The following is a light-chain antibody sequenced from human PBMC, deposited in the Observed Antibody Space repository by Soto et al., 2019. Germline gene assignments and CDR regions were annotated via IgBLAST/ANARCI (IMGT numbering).Light chain of an antibody. CDR3: QSYDSSLSGSV. V-gene: IGLV1-40*01. CDR1: SSNIGAGYD. CDR2: GNS. Sequence: QAVATQPPSVSGAPGQRVTISCTGRSSNIGAGYDVHWYQQLPGTAPKLLIYGNSNRPSGVPDRFSGSKSGTSASLAITGLQAEDEADYYCQSYDSSLSGSVFGGGTKLTV. J-gene: IGLJ2*01.